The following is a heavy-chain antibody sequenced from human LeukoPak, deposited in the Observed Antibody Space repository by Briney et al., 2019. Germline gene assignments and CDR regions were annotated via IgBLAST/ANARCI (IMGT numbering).Heavy chain of an antibody. CDR3: ARQVRSPVVMFMDV. V-gene: IGHV4-39*01. Sequence: PSETLSLTCTVAGGSISSSTYNWGWIRQPPGKGLEWIGSVYYTGITYYNPSVESRVTISVDTSKSHFSLELNSVTAADTGVYFCARQVRSPVVMFMDVWGKGTTVIASS. CDR2: VYYTGIT. D-gene: IGHD3-22*01. CDR1: GGSISSSTYN. J-gene: IGHJ6*03.